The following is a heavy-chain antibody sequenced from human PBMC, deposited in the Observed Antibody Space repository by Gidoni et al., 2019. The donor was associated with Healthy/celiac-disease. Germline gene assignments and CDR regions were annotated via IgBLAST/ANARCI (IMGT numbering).Heavy chain of an antibody. CDR1: RYTFTSYY. CDR2: INPSGGST. V-gene: IGHV1-46*01. Sequence: QVQRVQSRAEVRKPVSSMKVSCTASRYTFTSYYMHWVRQAPGQGLEWMGIINPSGGSTSYAQKFQGRVTMTRDTSTSTVYMELSSLRSEDTAVYYCARGGSGSYLDYWGQGTLVTVSS. CDR3: ARGGSGSYLDY. D-gene: IGHD6-25*01. J-gene: IGHJ4*02.